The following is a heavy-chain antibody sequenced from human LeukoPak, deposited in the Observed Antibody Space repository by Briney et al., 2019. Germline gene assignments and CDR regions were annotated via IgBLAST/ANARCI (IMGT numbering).Heavy chain of an antibody. Sequence: SETLSLTCTVSGGSISSDYWSWIRQPPGKGLEWIGYISYSGSTNYNPSLKSRVTISVDTSKNQFSLKLTSVTAADTAVYYCAREAVSGWYDYFDYWGQGTLVTVSS. CDR2: ISYSGST. J-gene: IGHJ4*02. V-gene: IGHV4-59*01. D-gene: IGHD6-19*01. CDR1: GGSISSDY. CDR3: AREAVSGWYDYFDY.